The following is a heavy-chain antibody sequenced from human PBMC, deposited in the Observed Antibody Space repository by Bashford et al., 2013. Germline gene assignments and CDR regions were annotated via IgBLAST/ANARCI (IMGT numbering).Heavy chain of an antibody. D-gene: IGHD3-22*01. Sequence: ASVKVSCRASGYTFSDYGVSWMRQAPGQGLEWMGWISVSNGKTNYAQKLQGRVTLTTDTSTATAYMELRSLTSDDTAVYYCARGGLNYYDISGYYSSFDYWGLGEPWSPSPQ. CDR3: ARGGLNYYDISGYYSSFDY. J-gene: IGHJ4*01. CDR1: GYTFSDYG. V-gene: IGHV1-18*01. CDR2: ISVSNGKT.